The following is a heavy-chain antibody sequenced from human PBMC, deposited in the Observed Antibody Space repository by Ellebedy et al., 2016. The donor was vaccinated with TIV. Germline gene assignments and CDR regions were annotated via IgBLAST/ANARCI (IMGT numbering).Heavy chain of an antibody. D-gene: IGHD2-15*01. CDR2: INHSGST. CDR3: AGVVVGNYGMDV. J-gene: IGHJ6*02. V-gene: IGHV4-39*07. CDR1: GVSISSSSYY. Sequence: SETLSLXXTVSGVSISSSSYYWGWIRQPPGKGLEWIGEINHSGSTNYNPSLKSRVTISVDTSKNQFSLKLSSVTAADTAVYYCAGVVVGNYGMDVWGQGTTVTVSS.